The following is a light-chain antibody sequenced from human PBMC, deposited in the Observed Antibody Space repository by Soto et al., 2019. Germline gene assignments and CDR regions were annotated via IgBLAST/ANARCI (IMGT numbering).Light chain of an antibody. V-gene: IGLV2-14*01. CDR3: TSYTSSSTLDV. CDR2: EVS. CDR1: SSDVGGYNY. J-gene: IGLJ1*01. Sequence: QSVLTQPASLSGSPGQSITISCTGTSSDVGGYNYVSWYQQHPGKATKLIIYEVSNRPTGVSKRFSGSKSGHTASLTISGLQSEDEADYFCTSYTSSSTLDVFGTGSQVTGL.